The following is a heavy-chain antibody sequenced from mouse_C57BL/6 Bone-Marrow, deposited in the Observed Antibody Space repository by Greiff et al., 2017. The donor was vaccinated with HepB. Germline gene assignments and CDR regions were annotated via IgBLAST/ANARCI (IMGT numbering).Heavy chain of an antibody. D-gene: IGHD1-1*01. J-gene: IGHJ1*03. Sequence: EVQGVESGGGLVQPGESLKLSCESNEYEFPSHDMSWVRKTPEKRLELVAAINSDGGSTYYPDTMERRFIISRDNTKKTLYLQMSSLRSEDTALYYCARSPSTTVVAHWYFDVWGTGTTVTVSS. CDR2: INSDGGST. CDR1: EYEFPSHD. V-gene: IGHV5-2*01. CDR3: ARSPSTTVVAHWYFDV.